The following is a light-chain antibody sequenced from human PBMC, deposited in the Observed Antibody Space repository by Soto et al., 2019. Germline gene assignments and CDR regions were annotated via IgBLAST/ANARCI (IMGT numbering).Light chain of an antibody. CDR1: SSDVGGYNC. V-gene: IGLV2-11*01. CDR3: CSHSASYTFV. J-gene: IGLJ1*01. Sequence: QSALTQHRSVSVSPGQSVTISCTGTSSDVGGYNCVSWYQQHPGKAPQLIIYDVTQRPSGVPDRFSGSKSGNTASLSISGLQAEDEADYYCCSHSASYTFVFGPGTKVTVL. CDR2: DVT.